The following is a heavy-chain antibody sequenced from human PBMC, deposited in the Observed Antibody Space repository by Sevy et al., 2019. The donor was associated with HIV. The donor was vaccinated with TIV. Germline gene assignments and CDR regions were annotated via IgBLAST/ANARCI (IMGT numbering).Heavy chain of an antibody. J-gene: IGHJ6*02. CDR1: GFTFSSYG. D-gene: IGHD1-26*01. Sequence: GGSLRLSCAASGFTFSSYGMHWVRQAPGKGLEWVAVISYDGSNKYYADSVKGRFTISRDNSKNTVDLQMNSLRAEDTAVYYCAKERWELLGYYYYGMDVWGQGTTVTVSS. CDR3: AKERWELLGYYYYGMDV. CDR2: ISYDGSNK. V-gene: IGHV3-30*18.